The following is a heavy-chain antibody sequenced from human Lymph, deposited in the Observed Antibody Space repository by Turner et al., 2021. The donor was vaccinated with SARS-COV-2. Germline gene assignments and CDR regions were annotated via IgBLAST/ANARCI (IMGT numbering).Heavy chain of an antibody. CDR3: ARSRSGRYWGGFDY. CDR2: ISYDGSNK. J-gene: IGHJ4*02. D-gene: IGHD1-26*01. Sequence: VQLVENGGGVVQPGWTLCSSSVASGFTFSSYAMHWVRQAPGKGLEWLAVISYDGSNKYYADSLKGRFTISRDNSNNTLYLQMNSLRAEDTAVYYCARSRSGRYWGGFDYWGQGTLVTVSS. V-gene: IGHV3-30*04. CDR1: GFTFSSYA.